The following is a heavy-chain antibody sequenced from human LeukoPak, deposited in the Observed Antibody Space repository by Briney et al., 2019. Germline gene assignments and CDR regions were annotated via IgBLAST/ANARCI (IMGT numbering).Heavy chain of an antibody. CDR1: GFTFGAYN. CDR2: ISSSSTI. J-gene: IGHJ4*02. D-gene: IGHD2/OR15-2a*01. CDR3: ARDFSF. V-gene: IGHV3-69-1*01. Sequence: GGSLRLSCAASGFTFGAYNMNWVRQAPGKGLEWVAYISSSSTIYYADSVKGRFTISRDNAKNSLSLQMNSLRVEDTAVYYCARDFSFWGQGTLVIVSS.